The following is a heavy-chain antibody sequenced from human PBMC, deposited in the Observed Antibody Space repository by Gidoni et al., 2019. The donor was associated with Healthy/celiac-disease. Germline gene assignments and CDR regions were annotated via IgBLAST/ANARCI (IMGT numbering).Heavy chain of an antibody. J-gene: IGHJ4*02. CDR3: ARILRSWAEMATDVDY. CDR2: IFSNDEK. CDR1: GFSLSNARMG. V-gene: IGHV2-26*01. Sequence: QVTLKESGPVLVKPTETLTLTCTVSGFSLSNARMGVSWISQPPGKALEWLAHIFSNDEKAYSTSLKSRLTISKDTSKSQVVLTMTNMDPVDTATYYCARILRSWAEMATDVDYWGQGTLVTVSS. D-gene: IGHD5-12*01.